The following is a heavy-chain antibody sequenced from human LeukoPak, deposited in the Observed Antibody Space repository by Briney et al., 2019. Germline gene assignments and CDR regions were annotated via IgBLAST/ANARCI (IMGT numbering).Heavy chain of an antibody. Sequence: PGGSLRLSCAASGFTFDDYAMHWVRQAPGKGLEWVSGISWNSGSIGYADSVKGRFTISRDNAKNSLYLQMNSLRAEDTALYYCAKVDCSGSYFCAFDIWGQGTMVTVSS. V-gene: IGHV3-9*01. CDR1: GFTFDDYA. D-gene: IGHD1-26*01. CDR2: ISWNSGSI. J-gene: IGHJ3*02. CDR3: AKVDCSGSYFCAFDI.